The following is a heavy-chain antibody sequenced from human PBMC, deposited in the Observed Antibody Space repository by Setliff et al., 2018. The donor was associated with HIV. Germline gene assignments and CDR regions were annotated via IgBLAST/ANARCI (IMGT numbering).Heavy chain of an antibody. J-gene: IGHJ4*02. CDR1: GYTFTSYT. CDR2: INAGHGNT. Sequence: ASVTVSCQSSGYTFTSYTMHWVRLAPGQRLEWMGRINAGHGNTKYSQKCQGRVTITRDTSATTAYMALSSLSSDDTAVYYGAREYRPNYYDNSGSPGDWGKGTLVTVSS. CDR3: AREYRPNYYDNSGSPGD. D-gene: IGHD3-22*01. V-gene: IGHV1-3*01.